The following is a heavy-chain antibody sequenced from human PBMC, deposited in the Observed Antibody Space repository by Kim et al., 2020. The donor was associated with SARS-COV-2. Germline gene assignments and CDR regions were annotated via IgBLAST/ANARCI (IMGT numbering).Heavy chain of an antibody. Sequence: GGSLRLSCAASGFTFSSYDMHWARQPAGKGLEWVSAIDTSGETYYPGSVKGRFTTSRENAKNSIYLQMHSLRAGDTAVYYCVRGAVTGTYGMDVWGLGTTVTVSS. CDR1: GFTFSSYD. CDR2: IDTSGET. D-gene: IGHD6-19*01. V-gene: IGHV3-13*04. J-gene: IGHJ6*02. CDR3: VRGAVTGTYGMDV.